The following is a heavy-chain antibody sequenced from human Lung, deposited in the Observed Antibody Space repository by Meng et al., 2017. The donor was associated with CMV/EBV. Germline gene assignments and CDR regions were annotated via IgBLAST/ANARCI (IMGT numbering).Heavy chain of an antibody. Sequence: SVXVSXKASGGSFRSYAFSWVRQAPGQGLEWMGGIIPIFATTNFAQKFQGKVTITTDESTSTVYMELRGLRSEDTAVYYCALRGLAQGYWYGLDFLGQGXTVTVSS. CDR3: ALRGLAQGYWYGLDF. V-gene: IGHV1-69*05. CDR1: GGSFRSYA. CDR2: IIPIFATT. D-gene: IGHD3/OR15-3a*01. J-gene: IGHJ6*02.